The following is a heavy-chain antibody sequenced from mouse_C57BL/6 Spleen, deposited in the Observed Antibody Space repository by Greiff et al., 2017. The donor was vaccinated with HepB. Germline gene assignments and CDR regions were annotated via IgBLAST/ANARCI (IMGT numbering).Heavy chain of an antibody. CDR2: IYPGSGST. V-gene: IGHV1-55*01. Sequence: QVQLQQPGAELVKPGASVKMSCKASGYTFTSYWITWVKQRPGQGLEWIGDIYPGSGSTNYNEKFKSKDTLTVDTSSSTAYMQLSSLTSEDSAVYYCASSDSMVTTRFDYWGHGTTLTGSS. CDR1: GYTFTSYW. D-gene: IGHD2-2*01. CDR3: ASSDSMVTTRFDY. J-gene: IGHJ2*01.